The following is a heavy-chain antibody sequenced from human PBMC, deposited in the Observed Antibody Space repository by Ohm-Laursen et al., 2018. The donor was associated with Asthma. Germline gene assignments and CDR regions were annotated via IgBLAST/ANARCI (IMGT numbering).Heavy chain of an antibody. J-gene: IGHJ4*02. CDR1: GGSINSGGYS. CDR2: IYHSGST. D-gene: IGHD6-6*01. V-gene: IGHV4-30-2*01. Sequence: SQTLSLTCAVSGGSINSGGYSWSWIRQPPGKGLEWIGYIYHSGSTYYNPSLKSRVTISIDSSKTQFSLKLSSVTAADTAVYYCARVGMLVRDFDYWGQGTLVTVSA. CDR3: ARVGMLVRDFDY.